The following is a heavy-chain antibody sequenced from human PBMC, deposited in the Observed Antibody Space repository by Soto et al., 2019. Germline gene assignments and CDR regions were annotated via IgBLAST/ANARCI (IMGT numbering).Heavy chain of an antibody. V-gene: IGHV1-8*01. Sequence: ASVKVSCKASGYTFTSYDINWVRQATGQGLEWMGWMNPNSGNTGYAQKFQGRVTMTRNTSFSTAYMELSSLRSEDTAVYYCARANWNDVGNFAFDIWGQGTMVTVSS. CDR1: GYTFTSYD. J-gene: IGHJ3*02. CDR3: ARANWNDVGNFAFDI. D-gene: IGHD1-20*01. CDR2: MNPNSGNT.